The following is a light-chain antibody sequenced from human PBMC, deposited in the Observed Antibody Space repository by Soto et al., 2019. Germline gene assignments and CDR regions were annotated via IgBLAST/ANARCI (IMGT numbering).Light chain of an antibody. CDR3: QQYNNRRT. CDR1: QSASSSY. Sequence: EIVMTQSPGTLSLSPGERATLSCRASQSASSSYLAWYQQKPGQAPRLLIYDASTRATGIPARISGSGSGTEFTLTISSLQSEDFAVYYCQQYNNRRTFGQGTKVDIK. J-gene: IGKJ1*01. CDR2: DAS. V-gene: IGKV3-15*01.